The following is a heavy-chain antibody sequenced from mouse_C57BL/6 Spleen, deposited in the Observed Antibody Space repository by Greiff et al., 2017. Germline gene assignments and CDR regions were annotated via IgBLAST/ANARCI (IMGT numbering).Heavy chain of an antibody. CDR2: IYPGDGDT. CDR1: GYAFSSYW. V-gene: IGHV1-80*01. D-gene: IGHD1-1*01. CDR3: ARYYGSSDPYWYFDV. J-gene: IGHJ1*03. Sequence: VQLQQSGAELVKPGASVKISCKASGYAFSSYWMNWVKQRPGKGLEWIGQIYPGDGDTNYNGKFKGKDTLTADKSSSTAYMPLSSLTSEDSAVYFCARYYGSSDPYWYFDVWGTGTTVTVSS.